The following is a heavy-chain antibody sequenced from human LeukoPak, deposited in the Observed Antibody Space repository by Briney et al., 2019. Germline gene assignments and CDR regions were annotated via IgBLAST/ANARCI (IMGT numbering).Heavy chain of an antibody. Sequence: GGSLRLSCAASGFTFSSYGMSWVRQAPGKGLEWLANIKQDGSEKDYVDSVKGRITISRDNAKKSVYVQINSLRAEDTAVYYCARIGYSSSSFDYWGQGTLVTVSS. CDR3: ARIGYSSSSFDY. D-gene: IGHD6-6*01. CDR1: GFTFSSYG. CDR2: IKQDGSEK. V-gene: IGHV3-7*01. J-gene: IGHJ4*02.